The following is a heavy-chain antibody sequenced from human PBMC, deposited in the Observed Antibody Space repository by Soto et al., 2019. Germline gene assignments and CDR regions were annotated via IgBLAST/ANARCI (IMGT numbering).Heavy chain of an antibody. J-gene: IGHJ4*02. CDR1: GGTFSSYA. CDR3: ARAATYRAAAGRGGTTFDY. Sequence: QVQLVQSGAEVKKPGSSVKVSCKASGGTFSSYAISWVRQAPGQGLEWMGGIIPIFGTANYAQKFQGRVTIPADESTSTAYMELSSLRSEDTAVYYCARAATYRAAAGRGGTTFDYWGQGTLVTVSS. V-gene: IGHV1-69*01. D-gene: IGHD6-13*01. CDR2: IIPIFGTA.